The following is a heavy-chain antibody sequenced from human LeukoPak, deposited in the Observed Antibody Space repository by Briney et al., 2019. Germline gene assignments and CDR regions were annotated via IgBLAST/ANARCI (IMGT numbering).Heavy chain of an antibody. J-gene: IGHJ6*02. Sequence: GGSLRLSCAVSGFSFSNNWLSWVRQAPGKGLEWVANIKQDGSEKCYVDSVKGRFTISRDNAKKSLYLQMNSLRAEDTAVYYCARYGYYYNLDVWGQGTTVTVSS. V-gene: IGHV3-7*01. CDR2: IKQDGSEK. CDR1: GFSFSNNW. CDR3: ARYGYYYNLDV. D-gene: IGHD3-10*01.